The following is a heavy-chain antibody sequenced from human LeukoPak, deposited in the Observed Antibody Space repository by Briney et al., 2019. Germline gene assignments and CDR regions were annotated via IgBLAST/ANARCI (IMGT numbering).Heavy chain of an antibody. CDR1: GFTFSSYA. V-gene: IGHV3-23*01. CDR2: IPGSGGNT. CDR3: ARVPITLAGTKDAKYFQH. Sequence: GGSLRLSCAASGFTFSSYAMSWVRQAPGKGLEWVSTIPGSGGNTYYKDSVKGRFTISRDNSKNTLYLQMNSLRAEDTALYYCARVPITLAGTKDAKYFQHWGQGTLVTVSS. D-gene: IGHD6-19*01. J-gene: IGHJ1*01.